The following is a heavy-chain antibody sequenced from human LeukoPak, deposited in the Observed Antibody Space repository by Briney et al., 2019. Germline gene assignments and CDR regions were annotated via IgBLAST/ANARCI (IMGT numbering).Heavy chain of an antibody. D-gene: IGHD2-15*01. CDR3: AKDKGDIVVVVADNDAFDI. J-gene: IGHJ3*02. CDR1: GFTFSSYG. V-gene: IGHV3-30*02. CDR2: TRYDGSNK. Sequence: PGGSLRLSCAASGFTFSSYGMHWVRQAPGKGLEWVAFTRYDGSNKYYADSVKGRFTISRDNSKNTPYLQMNSLRAEDTAVYYCAKDKGDIVVVVADNDAFDIWGQGTMVTVSS.